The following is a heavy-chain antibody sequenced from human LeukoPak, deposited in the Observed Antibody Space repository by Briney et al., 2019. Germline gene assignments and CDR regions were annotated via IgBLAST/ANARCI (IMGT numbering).Heavy chain of an antibody. V-gene: IGHV1-8*03. CDR2: MNLKSGYT. D-gene: IGHD1-26*01. J-gene: IGHJ4*02. CDR1: GYSFTTYD. CDR3: ARVAGSIDY. Sequence: ASVKVSCKASGYSFTTYDINWVRQATGQGLEWMGWMNLKSGYTGYAQKFQGRVTITRDTSTSTVYMELSSLRSEDTVVYYCARVAGSIDYWGQGTLVTVSS.